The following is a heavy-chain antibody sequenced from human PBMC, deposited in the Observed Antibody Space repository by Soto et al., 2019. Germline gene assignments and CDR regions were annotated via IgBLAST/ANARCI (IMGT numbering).Heavy chain of an antibody. CDR2: INHSGST. V-gene: IGHV4-34*01. J-gene: IGHJ6*02. Sequence: QVQLQQWGAGLLKPSETLSLTCAVYGGSFSGYYWSWIRQPPGKGLEWIGEINHSGSTNYNPSLKRRVTTAVDTSQHQFSLKLSSVTAADTDVYYCARAHRTPSIAASPGDYYYYGMDVWGQGTTVTVSS. CDR1: GGSFSGYY. D-gene: IGHD6-6*01. CDR3: ARAHRTPSIAASPGDYYYYGMDV.